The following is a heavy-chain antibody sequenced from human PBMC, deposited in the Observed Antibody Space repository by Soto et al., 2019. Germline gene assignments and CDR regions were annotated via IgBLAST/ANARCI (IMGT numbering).Heavy chain of an antibody. CDR1: GFTFSSYA. D-gene: IGHD2-15*01. J-gene: IGHJ6*03. CDR2: ISGSGGST. CDR3: AKDNFYCSGGSCPYYYYMDV. V-gene: IGHV3-23*01. Sequence: PGGSLRLSCAASGFTFSSYAMSWVRQAPGKGLEWFSAISGSGGSTYYADSLKGRFTISRDNSKNTLYLQMNSLRAEDTAVYYCAKDNFYCSGGSCPYYYYMDVWGKGTTVTVSS.